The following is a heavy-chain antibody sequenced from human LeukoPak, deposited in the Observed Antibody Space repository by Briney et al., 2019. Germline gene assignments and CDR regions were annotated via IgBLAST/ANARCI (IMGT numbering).Heavy chain of an antibody. CDR3: AKTSLLAAGGYDY. J-gene: IGHJ4*02. CDR2: IRYDGSNK. V-gene: IGHV3-30*02. D-gene: IGHD6-13*01. Sequence: GRSLRLSCVASEFTFSSYGMHWVRQAPGKGLEWVAFIRYDGSNKYYADSVKGRFTISRDNSKNTLYLQVNSLRAEDTAVYYCAKTSLLAAGGYDYWGQGTLVTVSS. CDR1: EFTFSSYG.